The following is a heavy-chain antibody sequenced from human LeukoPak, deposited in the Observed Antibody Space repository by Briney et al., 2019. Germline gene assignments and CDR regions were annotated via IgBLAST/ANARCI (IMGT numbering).Heavy chain of an antibody. V-gene: IGHV3-23*01. D-gene: IGHD2-15*01. CDR2: ISGSDGST. J-gene: IGHJ4*02. CDR1: GFTFSNYA. Sequence: QPGGSLRLSCTASGFTFSNYAMNWVRQAPGKGLEWVSTISGSDGSTYYADSVKGRFTISRDNSKNTLYLQMNSLRVEDTAIYYCAKGRGYCTGGSCYSDYWGQGTLVTVSS. CDR3: AKGRGYCTGGSCYSDY.